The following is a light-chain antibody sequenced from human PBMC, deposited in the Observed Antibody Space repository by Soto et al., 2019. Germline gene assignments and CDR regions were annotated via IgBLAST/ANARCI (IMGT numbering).Light chain of an antibody. V-gene: IGKV1-5*01. J-gene: IGKJ1*01. CDR2: DAS. CDR1: QSISSW. CDR3: QQYNSYSWT. Sequence: DIQMTQSPSTLSASVGDRVTITCRASQSISSWLAWYQQKPGKAPKLLIYDASSLESGVPSRCSGSGSGTEFTLTISNLQPDDFAPYYCQQYNSYSWTFGQGTKVEIK.